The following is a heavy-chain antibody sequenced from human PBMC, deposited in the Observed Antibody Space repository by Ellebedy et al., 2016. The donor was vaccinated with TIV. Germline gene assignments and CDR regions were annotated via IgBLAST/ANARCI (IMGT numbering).Heavy chain of an antibody. J-gene: IGHJ4*02. Sequence: SETLSLXXAVYGGSFTGYYWSWIRQPPGKGLEWIGECNHSGSTNYNSSLKSRVTISVDTSKNQFSLRLSSVTAADTAMYYCARGTVALQPLKYFDSWGRGTLVTVSS. D-gene: IGHD6-19*01. V-gene: IGHV4-34*01. CDR1: GGSFTGYY. CDR2: CNHSGST. CDR3: ARGTVALQPLKYFDS.